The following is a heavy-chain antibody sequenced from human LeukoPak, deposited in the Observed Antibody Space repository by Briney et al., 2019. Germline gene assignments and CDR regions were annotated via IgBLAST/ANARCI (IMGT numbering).Heavy chain of an antibody. CDR1: GYSISSGYY. CDR2: IYHSGST. J-gene: IGHJ3*02. V-gene: IGHV4-38-2*02. CDR3: ARGSGWYLKEAFDI. D-gene: IGHD6-19*01. Sequence: SETLSLTCTVSGYSISSGYYWGWIRQPPGKGLEWIGSIYHSGSTYYNPSLKSRVTISVDASKNQFSLKLSSVTAADTAVYYCARGSGWYLKEAFDIWGQGTMVTVSS.